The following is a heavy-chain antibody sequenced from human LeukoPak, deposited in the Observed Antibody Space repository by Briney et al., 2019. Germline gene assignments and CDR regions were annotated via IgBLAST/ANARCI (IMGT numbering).Heavy chain of an antibody. V-gene: IGHV3-66*04. CDR2: IYSGSST. Sequence: GGSLRLSCAASGLTVSSNYMSWVRQAPGKGLEWVSLIYSGSSTYYADSVKGRFTISRDKSKNTLYLQMSSLRAEDTAVYYCVKPRGVRFARDYFDYWGQGTLVTVSS. D-gene: IGHD3-10*01. CDR1: GLTVSSNY. CDR3: VKPRGVRFARDYFDY. J-gene: IGHJ4*02.